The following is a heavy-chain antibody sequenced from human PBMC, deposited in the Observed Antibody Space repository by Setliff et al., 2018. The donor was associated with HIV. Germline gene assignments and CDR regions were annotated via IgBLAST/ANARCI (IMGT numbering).Heavy chain of an antibody. CDR2: IYSGGST. V-gene: IGHV3-66*01. CDR3: AAETLPGQSAFDI. D-gene: IGHD3-16*01. Sequence: PGESLKISCAASGFIVSNNYMSWVRQAPGKGLEWVSVIYSGGSTYYADSVKGRFTISRDNSKNTLYLQMNSLRAEDTAVYYCAAETLPGQSAFDIWGQGTMVTVSS. CDR1: GFIVSNNY. J-gene: IGHJ3*02.